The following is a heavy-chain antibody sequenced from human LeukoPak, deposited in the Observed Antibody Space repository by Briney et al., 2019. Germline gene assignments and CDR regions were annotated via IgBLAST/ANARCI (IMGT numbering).Heavy chain of an antibody. D-gene: IGHD3-10*01. CDR3: LYGSGSYPHVFDI. V-gene: IGHV3-30*02. Sequence: PGGSLRLSCAASGFIFNSYGMHWVRQAPGKGLEWVAFIRYDGSNKYYADSVKGRFTISRDNSKNTLYLQMNSLRAEDTAVYYCLYGSGSYPHVFDIWGQGTMVSVSS. J-gene: IGHJ3*02. CDR1: GFIFNSYG. CDR2: IRYDGSNK.